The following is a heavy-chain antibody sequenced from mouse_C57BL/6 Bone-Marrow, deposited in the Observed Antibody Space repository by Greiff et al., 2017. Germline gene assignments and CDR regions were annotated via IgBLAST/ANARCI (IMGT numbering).Heavy chain of an antibody. CDR1: GFTFSDYG. CDR2: ISSGSSTI. J-gene: IGHJ2*01. CDR3: ARAGYYDYFDY. Sequence: EVQLVESGGGLVKPGGSLKLSCAASGFTFSDYGMHWVRQAPEKGLELVAYISSGSSTIYYADTVKGRFTISRDNAKNTLFLQMTSLRSEETAMYYCARAGYYDYFDYWGQGTTLTVSS. V-gene: IGHV5-17*01. D-gene: IGHD2-3*01.